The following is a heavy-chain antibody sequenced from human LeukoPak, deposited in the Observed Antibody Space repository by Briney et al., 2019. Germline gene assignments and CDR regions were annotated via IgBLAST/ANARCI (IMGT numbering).Heavy chain of an antibody. Sequence: PGGSLRLSCAASGFTFSDYYMSWIRQAPGKGLEWVSYISSSGSTIYYADSVKGRFTISRDNAKNSLYLQMNSLRAEDTAVYYCARALFDFDYGDYPNWFDPWGQGTLVTVSS. D-gene: IGHD4-17*01. CDR1: GFTFSDYY. J-gene: IGHJ5*02. CDR3: ARALFDFDYGDYPNWFDP. CDR2: ISSSGSTI. V-gene: IGHV3-11*04.